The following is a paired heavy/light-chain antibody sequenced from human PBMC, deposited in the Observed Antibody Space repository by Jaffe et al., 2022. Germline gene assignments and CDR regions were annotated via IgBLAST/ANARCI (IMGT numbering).Light chain of an antibody. CDR3: CSYAGSYLYV. CDR1: SSDVGGYNY. J-gene: IGLJ1*01. Sequence: QSALTQPRSVSGSPGQSVTISCTGTSSDVGGYNYVSWYQQHPGKAPKLMIYDVSKRPSGVPDRFSGSKSGNTASLTISGLQAEDEADYYCCSYAGSYLYVFGTGTKVTVL. V-gene: IGLV2-11*01. CDR2: DVS.
Heavy chain of an antibody. CDR2: ISWNSGSI. Sequence: EVQLVESGGGLVQPGRSLRLSCAASGFTFDDYAMHWVRQAPGKGLEWVSGISWNSGSIGYADSVKGRFTISRDNAKNSLYLQMNSLRAEDTALYYCARAGIVVVVAATFDAFDIWGQGTMVTVSS. J-gene: IGHJ3*02. CDR3: ARAGIVVVVAATFDAFDI. CDR1: GFTFDDYA. V-gene: IGHV3-9*01. D-gene: IGHD2-15*01.